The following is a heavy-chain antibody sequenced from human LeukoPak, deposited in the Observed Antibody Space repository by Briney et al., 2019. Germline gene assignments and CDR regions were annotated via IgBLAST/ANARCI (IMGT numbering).Heavy chain of an antibody. CDR1: GGSFSGYY. Sequence: SETLSLTCAVYGGSFSGYYWSWIRQRPGKGLEWIGEINHSGSTNYNPSLKSRVTISVDTSKNQFSLKLSSVTAADTAVYYCARGVVVTRGFDYWGQGTLVTVSS. CDR3: ARGVVVTRGFDY. J-gene: IGHJ4*02. CDR2: INHSGST. V-gene: IGHV4-34*01. D-gene: IGHD4-23*01.